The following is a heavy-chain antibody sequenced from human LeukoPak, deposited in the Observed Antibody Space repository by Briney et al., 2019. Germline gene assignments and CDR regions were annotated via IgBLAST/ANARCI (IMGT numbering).Heavy chain of an antibody. D-gene: IGHD3-16*01. J-gene: IGHJ4*02. Sequence: SETLSLTCTVSGGSISSSNYYWGWIRQPPGKGLEWIGSISYSGSTYYNPSLKSRVTLSADTSKNQFSLKLTSVTAADTAVYYCAREERGVMIPGHWGQGTLVTVSS. CDR2: ISYSGST. CDR1: GGSISSSNYY. CDR3: AREERGVMIPGH. V-gene: IGHV4-39*01.